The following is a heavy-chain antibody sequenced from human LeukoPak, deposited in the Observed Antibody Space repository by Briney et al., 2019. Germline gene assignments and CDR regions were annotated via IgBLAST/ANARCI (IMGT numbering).Heavy chain of an antibody. D-gene: IGHD3-16*02. Sequence: PSETLSLTCTVSGGSISSYYWSWIRQPPGKGLEWLGYIYYSGSTNYNPSLKSRVTISVDTSKNQFSLKLSSVTAADTAVYYCARAGYYDYVWGSYRFFGSSPSDAFDIWGQGTMVTVSS. CDR1: GGSISSYY. V-gene: IGHV4-59*01. CDR3: ARAGYYDYVWGSYRFFGSSPSDAFDI. J-gene: IGHJ3*02. CDR2: IYYSGST.